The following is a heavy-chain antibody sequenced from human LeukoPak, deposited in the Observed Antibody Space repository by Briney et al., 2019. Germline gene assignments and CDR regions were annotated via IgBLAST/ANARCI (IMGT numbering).Heavy chain of an antibody. Sequence: GGSLRLSCAGSGFTFSSYAMSWVRQAPGKGLKWVSAISHSSSGTYYLDSVKGRFTISRDNSKNTLYMQMNSLRAEDTAVYYCAKVINSGYYYYFDYWGQGTLVTVSS. J-gene: IGHJ4*02. V-gene: IGHV3-23*01. CDR1: GFTFSSYA. CDR2: ISHSSSGT. CDR3: AKVINSGYYYYFDY. D-gene: IGHD3-22*01.